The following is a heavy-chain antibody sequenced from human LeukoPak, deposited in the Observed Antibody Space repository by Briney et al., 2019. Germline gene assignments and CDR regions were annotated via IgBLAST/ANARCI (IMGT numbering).Heavy chain of an antibody. CDR3: AKTGGYYYDSSGPGDY. D-gene: IGHD3-22*01. Sequence: GGSLRLSCAASGFTFSSYAMSWVRQAPGEGLEWVSAISGSGGSTYYADSVKGRFTISRDNSKNTLYLQMNSLRAEDTAVYYCAKTGGYYYDSSGPGDYWGQGTLVTVSS. J-gene: IGHJ4*02. CDR2: ISGSGGST. V-gene: IGHV3-23*01. CDR1: GFTFSSYA.